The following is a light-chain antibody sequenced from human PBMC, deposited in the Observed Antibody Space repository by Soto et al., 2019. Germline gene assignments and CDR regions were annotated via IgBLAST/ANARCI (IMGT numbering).Light chain of an antibody. CDR2: GAS. CDR3: HQRSNWPPDT. V-gene: IGKV3-11*01. J-gene: IGKJ5*01. Sequence: EIVLTQSPDTLSLSPMECSSLSFNASQSVHTSLAWYQQKPGQAPRLLIYGASTRATGVPARFSGSGSGTDFTLTISSLEPEDFAVYYCHQRSNWPPDTFGQGTRLEIK. CDR1: QSVHTS.